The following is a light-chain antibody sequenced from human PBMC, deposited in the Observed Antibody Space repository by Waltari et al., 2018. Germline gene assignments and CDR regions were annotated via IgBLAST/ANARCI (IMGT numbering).Light chain of an antibody. CDR2: KVS. CDR1: KSLVHSDGNPY. Sequence: DVVMTQSPLSLPVTLGQPASISCRSSKSLVHSDGNPYLNWFQQRTGQSPRCLIYKVSNRDSGVPDRFLGRWSGTDFTLKISRVEAEDVWVYYCMQGTHWPSEFGHGTKVDIK. V-gene: IGKV2-30*02. CDR3: MQGTHWPSE. J-gene: IGKJ1*01.